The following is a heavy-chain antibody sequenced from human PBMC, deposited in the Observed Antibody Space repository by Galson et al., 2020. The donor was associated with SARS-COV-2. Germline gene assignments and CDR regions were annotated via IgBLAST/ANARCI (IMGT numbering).Heavy chain of an antibody. CDR3: ARSIAVRGRPLAFDI. V-gene: IGHV4-59*08. Sequence: SETLSITCTASGGSIRSYYWSWIRQPPGKGLEWIGYIYYSGSTNYNPSLKSRVTISVDTSKNQFSLKLSSVTAADTAVYYCARSIAVRGRPLAFDIWGQGTMVTVSS. CDR1: GGSIRSYY. J-gene: IGHJ3*02. D-gene: IGHD6-19*01. CDR2: IYYSGST.